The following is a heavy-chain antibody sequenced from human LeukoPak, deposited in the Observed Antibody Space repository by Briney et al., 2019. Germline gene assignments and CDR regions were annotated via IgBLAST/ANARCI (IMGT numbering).Heavy chain of an antibody. CDR1: GYTFTGYY. D-gene: IGHD4-17*01. Sequence: GASVKVSCKASGYTFTGYYMHWVRQAPGQGLEWMGWINPNSGGTNYAQKFQGRVTMTRDTSISTASMELSRMRSDDTAVYYCARDGGGVGDYQNDYWGQGTLVTVSS. CDR2: INPNSGGT. J-gene: IGHJ4*02. V-gene: IGHV1-2*02. CDR3: ARDGGGVGDYQNDY.